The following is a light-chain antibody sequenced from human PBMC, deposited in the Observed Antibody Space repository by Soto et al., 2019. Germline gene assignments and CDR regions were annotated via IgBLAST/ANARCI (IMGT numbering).Light chain of an antibody. V-gene: IGKV1-39*01. CDR1: QSITTF. J-gene: IGKJ1*01. Sequence: DLQMTQSPSSLSASVGDSVSITCRASQSITTFLNWFQQKPGKAPKLLIYAASSLRNGVPSRFSGSGSGTHFTLTISSLQPEDFATYYCQQSYSTPWTFGQGTKVEIK. CDR2: AAS. CDR3: QQSYSTPWT.